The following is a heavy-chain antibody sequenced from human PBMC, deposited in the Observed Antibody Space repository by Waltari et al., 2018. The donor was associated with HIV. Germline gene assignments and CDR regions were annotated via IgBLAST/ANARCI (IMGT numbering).Heavy chain of an antibody. J-gene: IGHJ6*02. V-gene: IGHV4-59*01. CDR3: ARGKSQTAARTPGDYYYYGMDV. CDR2: IYYSGST. CDR1: GGSISSYY. D-gene: IGHD6-13*01. Sequence: QVQLQESGPGLVKPSETLSLTCTVSGGSISSYYWSWIRQPPGKGLEWIGYIYYSGSTNYNPSPKSRVTISVDTSKNQFSLKLSSVTAADTAVYYCARGKSQTAARTPGDYYYYGMDVWGQGTTVTVSS.